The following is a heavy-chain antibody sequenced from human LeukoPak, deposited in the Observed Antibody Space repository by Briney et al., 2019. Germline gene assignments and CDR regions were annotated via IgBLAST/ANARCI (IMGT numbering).Heavy chain of an antibody. J-gene: IGHJ5*02. V-gene: IGHV4-34*01. Sequence: SETLSLTCAVYGGSFSGHYWSWIRQPPGKGLEWIGEINHSGSTNYNPSLKSRVTISVDTSKNQFSLKLSSVTAADTAVYYCARAPYYDFWSSYPTKLRANWFDPWGQGTLVTVSS. CDR1: GGSFSGHY. CDR2: INHSGST. D-gene: IGHD3-3*01. CDR3: ARAPYYDFWSSYPTKLRANWFDP.